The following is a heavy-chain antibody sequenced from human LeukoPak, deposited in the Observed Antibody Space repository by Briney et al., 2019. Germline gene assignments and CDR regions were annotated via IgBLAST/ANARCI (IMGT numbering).Heavy chain of an antibody. CDR3: ARGPVYSSGSHAFDI. CDR1: GYTLTELS. V-gene: IGHV1-18*01. CDR2: ISAYNGNT. D-gene: IGHD6-19*01. J-gene: IGHJ3*02. Sequence: ASVKVSCKVSGYTLTELSMHWVRQAPGQGLEWMGWISAYNGNTNYAQKLQGRVTMTTDTSTSTAYMELRSLRSDDTAVYYCARGPVYSSGSHAFDIWGQGTMVTVSS.